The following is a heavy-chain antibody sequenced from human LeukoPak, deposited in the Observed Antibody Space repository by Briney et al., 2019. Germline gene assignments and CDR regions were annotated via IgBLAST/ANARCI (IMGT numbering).Heavy chain of an antibody. V-gene: IGHV3-23*01. CDR2: ISGGGEPT. D-gene: IGHD4-17*01. J-gene: IGHJ4*02. CDR1: GFTFNNYA. CDR3: ARDYADYVGYFFFDY. Sequence: PGGSLRLSCAASGFTFNNYAMNWVRQAPGKGLESVSSISGGGEPTYYADSATGRFTISRDNSQNTLYLQMNSLTAEGTAVYFCARDYADYVGYFFFDYWGQGTLVTVSS.